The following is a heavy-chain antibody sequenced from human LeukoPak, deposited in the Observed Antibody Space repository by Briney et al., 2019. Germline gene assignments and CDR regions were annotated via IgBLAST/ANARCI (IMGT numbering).Heavy chain of an antibody. D-gene: IGHD4-23*01. J-gene: IGHJ4*02. V-gene: IGHV4-38-2*02. CDR2: IYHSGST. CDR1: GYSISSGYY. Sequence: PSETLSLTRTVSGYSISSGYYWGWIRQPPGKGLEWIGSIYHSGSTYYNPSLKSRVTISVDTSKNQFSLKLSSVTAADTAVYYCARDSRWPDYWGQGTLVTVSS. CDR3: ARDSRWPDY.